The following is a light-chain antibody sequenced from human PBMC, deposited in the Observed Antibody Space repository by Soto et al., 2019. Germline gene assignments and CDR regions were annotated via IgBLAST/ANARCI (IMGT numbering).Light chain of an antibody. V-gene: IGKV3-11*01. Sequence: EIVLTQSPVTLSLSPGERATLSCRASQSVHNYLAWYQQKPGQAPRLLIYDPSNRATGIPAGFSGSGSGTDFTLTISSLEPEDLAVYYCQQRANLITFGQGTRLEIK. CDR2: DPS. CDR1: QSVHNY. J-gene: IGKJ5*01. CDR3: QQRANLIT.